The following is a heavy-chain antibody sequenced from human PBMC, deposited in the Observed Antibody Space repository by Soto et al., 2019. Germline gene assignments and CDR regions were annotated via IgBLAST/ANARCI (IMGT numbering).Heavy chain of an antibody. J-gene: IGHJ5*02. V-gene: IGHV1-8*01. CDR2: MNPNSGNT. CDR3: AVGENMTGYCSGGSCQSYWFDT. Sequence: ASVKVSCKASGYTFTSYDINWVRQATGQGLEWMGWMNPNSGNTGYAQKFQGRVTMTRNTSISTAYMELSGLRSEDTAVYYCAVGENMTGYCSGGSCQSYWFDTWGQGTLVTVSS. CDR1: GYTFTSYD. D-gene: IGHD2-15*01.